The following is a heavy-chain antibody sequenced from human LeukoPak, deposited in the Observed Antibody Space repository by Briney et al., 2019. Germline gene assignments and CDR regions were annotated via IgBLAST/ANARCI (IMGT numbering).Heavy chain of an antibody. Sequence: GGSLRLSCEGATVTLTGYTMAWVRQAPGKGLEWVSYISTTSSYIYYGDSMNGRFTISRDNAKNSLFLQMNSLRVEDTAVYFCARVANEYDSWSPVYGMDVWGQGTSVIVSS. CDR2: ISTTSSYI. D-gene: IGHD3/OR15-3a*01. V-gene: IGHV3-21*01. CDR1: TVTLTGYT. J-gene: IGHJ6*02. CDR3: ARVANEYDSWSPVYGMDV.